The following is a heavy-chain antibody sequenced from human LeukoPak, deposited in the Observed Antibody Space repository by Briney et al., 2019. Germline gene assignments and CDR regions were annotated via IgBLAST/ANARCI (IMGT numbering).Heavy chain of an antibody. Sequence: SETLSLTCTVSGGSISSYYWSWIRQPPGKGLEWVGYIYYSGSTNYNPSLKSRVTISVDASKNQFSLKLSSVTAADTAVYYCARGFFEVATIFDYWGQGTLVTVSS. CDR2: IYYSGST. D-gene: IGHD5-12*01. CDR1: GGSISSYY. J-gene: IGHJ4*02. CDR3: ARGFFEVATIFDY. V-gene: IGHV4-59*01.